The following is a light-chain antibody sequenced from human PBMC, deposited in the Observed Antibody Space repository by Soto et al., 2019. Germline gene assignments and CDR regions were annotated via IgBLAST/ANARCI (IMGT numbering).Light chain of an antibody. CDR3: MQSTHPLT. CDR1: QSLVDSDGNTY. Sequence: DVVMTQSPLSLPVTLGQPASISCRSSQSLVDSDGNTYLNWFHQRPGQSPRRLIYKVSNRDSGVPDRFSGSGSGTDFTLKISRVEAEDVGVYYCMQSTHPLTFGGGTRVEIK. CDR2: KVS. J-gene: IGKJ4*01. V-gene: IGKV2-30*01.